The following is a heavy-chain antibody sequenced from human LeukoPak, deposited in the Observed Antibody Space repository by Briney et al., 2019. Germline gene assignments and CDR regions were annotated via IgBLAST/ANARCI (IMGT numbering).Heavy chain of an antibody. J-gene: IGHJ6*02. Sequence: GGSLRLSCAASGFTFSNAWMNWVRQAPGKGLEWVGRIKSKTDGGTTDYAAPVKGRFTISRDDSKNTLYLQMNSLKTEDTAVYYCTTAHLAYHYYGMDVWGQGTTVTVSS. CDR3: TTAHLAYHYYGMDV. CDR1: GFTFSNAW. CDR2: IKSKTDGGTT. V-gene: IGHV3-15*07.